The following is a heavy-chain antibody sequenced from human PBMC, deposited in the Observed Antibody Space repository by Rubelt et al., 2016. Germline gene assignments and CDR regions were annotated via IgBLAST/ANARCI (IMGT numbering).Heavy chain of an antibody. D-gene: IGHD1-26*01. Sequence: QLQLQESGPGLVKPSETLSLTCTVSGGSISSSSYYWGWIRQPPGKGLEWIGSIYSSGSTNSNPSLKSRVTISVDTSKNQFSRKLSAVTAADTAVYYCARLALVGAIDYWGQGTLVTVSS. J-gene: IGHJ4*02. CDR3: ARLALVGAIDY. V-gene: IGHV4-39*01. CDR2: IYSSGST. CDR1: GGSISSSSYY.